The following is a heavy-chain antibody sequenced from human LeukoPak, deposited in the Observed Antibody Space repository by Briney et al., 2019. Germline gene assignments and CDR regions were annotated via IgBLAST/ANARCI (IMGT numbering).Heavy chain of an antibody. Sequence: ASVKVSCKASGYTFTGYYMHWVRQAPGQGLERMGWINPNSGGTNYAQMFQGRVTMTRDTSISTAYMELSRLRSDDTAVYYCASRGMDYYDSSGYSLDYWGQGTLVTVSS. CDR3: ASRGMDYYDSSGYSLDY. D-gene: IGHD3-22*01. CDR1: GYTFTGYY. CDR2: INPNSGGT. V-gene: IGHV1-2*02. J-gene: IGHJ4*02.